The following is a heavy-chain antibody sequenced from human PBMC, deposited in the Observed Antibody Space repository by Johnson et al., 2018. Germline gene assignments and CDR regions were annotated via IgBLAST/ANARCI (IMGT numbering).Heavy chain of an antibody. CDR3: ARAPLWFGEKHNYYYYYMDV. J-gene: IGHJ6*03. CDR2: IYYSGST. Sequence: QVQLQESGPGLVKPSQTLSLTCTVSGGSISSGDYYWSWIRQPPGKGLEWMGDIYYSGSTYYNPSLKRRVTISVDTSKNQFSLKLSSVTAADTAVDYCARAPLWFGEKHNYYYYYMDVWGKGTTVTVSS. D-gene: IGHD3-10*01. V-gene: IGHV4-30-4*01. CDR1: GGSISSGDYY.